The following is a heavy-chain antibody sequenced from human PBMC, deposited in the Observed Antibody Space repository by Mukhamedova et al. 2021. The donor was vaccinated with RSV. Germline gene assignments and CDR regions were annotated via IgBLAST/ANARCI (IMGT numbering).Heavy chain of an antibody. D-gene: IGHD3-9*01. J-gene: IGHJ5*02. CDR3: ARGSRSYDILTGYYNDNWFDP. V-gene: IGHV4-39*07. Sequence: SRVTISVDTSKNQFSLKLSSVTAADTAVYYCARGSRSYDILTGYYNDNWFDPWGQGTLVTVSS.